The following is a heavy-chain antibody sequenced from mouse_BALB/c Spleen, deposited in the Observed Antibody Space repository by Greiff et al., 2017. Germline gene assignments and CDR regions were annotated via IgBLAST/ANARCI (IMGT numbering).Heavy chain of an antibody. CDR2: ISYSGST. D-gene: IGHD1-1*01. CDR1: GYSITSDYA. J-gene: IGHJ1*01. Sequence: EVQLVESGPGLVKPSQSLSLTCTVTGYSITSDYAWNWIRQFPGNKLEWMGYISYSGSTSYNPSLKSRISITRDTSKNQFFLQLNSVTTEDTATYYCARSVLYYGSSNWYFDVWGAGTTVTVSS. CDR3: ARSVLYYGSSNWYFDV. V-gene: IGHV3-2*02.